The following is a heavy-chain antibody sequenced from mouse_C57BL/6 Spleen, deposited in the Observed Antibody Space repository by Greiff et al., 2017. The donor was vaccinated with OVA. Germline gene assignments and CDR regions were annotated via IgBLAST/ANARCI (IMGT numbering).Heavy chain of an antibody. Sequence: QVQLKQPGAELVRPGTSVKLSCKASGYTFTSYWMHWVKQRPGQGLEWIGVIDPSDSYTNYNQKFKGKATLTVDTSSSTAYMQLSSLTSEDSAVYYCAMIYYGNYDYWGQGTTLTVSS. D-gene: IGHD2-1*01. J-gene: IGHJ2*01. CDR3: AMIYYGNYDY. V-gene: IGHV1-59*01. CDR1: GYTFTSYW. CDR2: IDPSDSYT.